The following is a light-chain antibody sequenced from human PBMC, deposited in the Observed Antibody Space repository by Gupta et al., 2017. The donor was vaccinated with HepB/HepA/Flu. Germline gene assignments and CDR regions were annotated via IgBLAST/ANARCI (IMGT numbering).Light chain of an antibody. V-gene: IGLV2-14*03. Sequence: QSAPTQPASVSGSPGQSITISCTGTSSDVGGYNYVSWYQQHPGKAPKVMIYDVTSRPSGVSTRFSGSKSGNTASLTISGLQAEDEADYYCSSYTSSSTVVFGGGTKLTVL. CDR3: SSYTSSSTVV. J-gene: IGLJ2*01. CDR2: DVT. CDR1: SSDVGGYNY.